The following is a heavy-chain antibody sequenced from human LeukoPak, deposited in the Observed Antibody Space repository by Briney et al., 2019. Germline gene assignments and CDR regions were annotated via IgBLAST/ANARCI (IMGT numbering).Heavy chain of an antibody. CDR2: ISSSGSTI. CDR3: AREDYSYGFGY. J-gene: IGHJ4*02. CDR1: GFTFSSYE. V-gene: IGHV3-48*03. D-gene: IGHD5-18*01. Sequence: GGSLRLSCAASGFTFSSYEMNWVRQAPGKGLEWVSYISSSGSTIYYADSVKGRFTISRDNAKNSLYLQMNSLRAEDTVVYYCAREDYSYGFGYWGQGTLVTVSS.